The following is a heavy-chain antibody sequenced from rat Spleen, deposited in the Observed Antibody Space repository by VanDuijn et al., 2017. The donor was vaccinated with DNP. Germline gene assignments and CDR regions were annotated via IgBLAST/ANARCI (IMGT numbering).Heavy chain of an antibody. CDR3: TRGPNYGGYSDFFDY. CDR1: GFNFNVYW. CDR2: INKDSRTI. J-gene: IGHJ2*01. V-gene: IGHV4-2*01. D-gene: IGHD1-11*01. Sequence: EVKLVESGGGLVQPGRSLKLSCAASGFNFNVYWMGWVRQAPGKGLEWIGEINKDSRTINYTPSLKDKFTVSRDNAQNTLYLQMSRLGSEDTAIYYCTRGPNYGGYSDFFDYWGQGVMVTVSS.